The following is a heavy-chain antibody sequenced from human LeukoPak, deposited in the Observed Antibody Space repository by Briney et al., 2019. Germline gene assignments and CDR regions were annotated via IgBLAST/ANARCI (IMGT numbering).Heavy chain of an antibody. D-gene: IGHD6-13*01. CDR2: ISYDGSNK. CDR1: GFTFSSYG. Sequence: GRSLRLSCAASGFTFSSYGMHWVRQAPGKGLEWVAVISYDGSNKYYADSVKGRFTISRDNSKNTLYLQMNSLRAEDTAVYYCAKAGGSSWYGPPRFDYWGKGTLVTVSS. J-gene: IGHJ4*02. V-gene: IGHV3-30*18. CDR3: AKAGGSSWYGPPRFDY.